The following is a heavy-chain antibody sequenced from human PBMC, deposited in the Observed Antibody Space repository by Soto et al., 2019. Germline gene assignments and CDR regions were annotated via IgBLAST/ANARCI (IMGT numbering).Heavy chain of an antibody. CDR3: AIGNPDWFDP. CDR2: IYRGGIT. CDR1: GYSISSGLY. Sequence: SETLSLTCAVSGYSISSGLYWGWIRQPPGKGLEWIGTIYRGGITYYNPSLKSRVTISIDTSKNHFSLRLSSVTTTDTAVYFCAIGNPDWFDPWGQGTLVTVSS. D-gene: IGHD1-1*01. V-gene: IGHV4-38-2*01. J-gene: IGHJ5*02.